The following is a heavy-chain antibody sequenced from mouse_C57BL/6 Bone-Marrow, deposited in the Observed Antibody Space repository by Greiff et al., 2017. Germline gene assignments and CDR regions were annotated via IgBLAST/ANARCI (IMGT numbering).Heavy chain of an antibody. D-gene: IGHD2-10*02. CDR2: ISNLAYSI. J-gene: IGHJ2*01. CDR3: ARGGYSMDYFDY. CDR1: GFTFSDYG. Sequence: EVQLVESGGGLVQPGGSLKLSCAASGFTFSDYGMAWVRQAPRKGPEWVAFISNLAYSIYYADTVTGRFTISRENAKNTLYLEMSSLRSEDTAMYYCARGGYSMDYFDYWGKGTTLTVSS. V-gene: IGHV5-15*01.